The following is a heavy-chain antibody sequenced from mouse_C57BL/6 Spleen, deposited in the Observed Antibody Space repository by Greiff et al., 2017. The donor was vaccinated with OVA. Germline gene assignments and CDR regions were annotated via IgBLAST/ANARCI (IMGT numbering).Heavy chain of an antibody. V-gene: IGHV1-53*01. Sequence: VKLMESGTELVKPGASVKLSCKASGYTFTSYWMHWVKQRPGQGLEWIGNINPSNGGTNYNEKFKSKATLTVDKSSSTAYMQLSSLTSEDSAVYYCATYDYDEGADYWGQGTTLTVSS. CDR2: INPSNGGT. CDR1: GYTFTSYW. CDR3: ATYDYDEGADY. D-gene: IGHD2-4*01. J-gene: IGHJ2*01.